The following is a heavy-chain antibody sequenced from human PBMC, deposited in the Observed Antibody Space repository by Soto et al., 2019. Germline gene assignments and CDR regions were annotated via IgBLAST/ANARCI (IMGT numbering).Heavy chain of an antibody. V-gene: IGHV3-7*04. D-gene: IGHD3-22*01. CDR2: IKQDGSQK. CDR3: ARHDYFYSSGDSCYGMDV. CDR1: GFTFSRYW. J-gene: IGHJ6*02. Sequence: GGSLRLSCAASGFTFSRYWMSWVRQGPGKGLEWVANIKQDGSQKNYADSVKGRVTISRDNAKNSLYLQMNSLRAEDTAVYYCARHDYFYSSGDSCYGMDVCGQGTTVTVSS.